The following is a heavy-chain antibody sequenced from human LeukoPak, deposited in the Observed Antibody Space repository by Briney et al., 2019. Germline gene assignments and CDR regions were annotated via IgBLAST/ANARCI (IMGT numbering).Heavy chain of an antibody. CDR1: GFTFSSYS. CDR3: ARVAKYYYGSETYYFFEH. D-gene: IGHD3-10*01. Sequence: GGSLRLSCAASGFTFSSYSMNWVRQAPGKGLEWVSSISSSSSYIYYADSVKGRFTISRDNAKNSLYLQMNSLRAEDTAVYYCARVAKYYYGSETYYFFEHWGQGTPVTASS. CDR2: ISSSSSYI. J-gene: IGHJ4*02. V-gene: IGHV3-21*01.